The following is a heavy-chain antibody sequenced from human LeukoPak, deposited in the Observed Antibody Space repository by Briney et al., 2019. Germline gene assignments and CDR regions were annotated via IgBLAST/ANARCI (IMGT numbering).Heavy chain of an antibody. J-gene: IGHJ4*02. V-gene: IGHV4-59*01. D-gene: IGHD6-13*01. CDR3: ARQQLPDGTYYFDY. Sequence: SETLSLTCIVSGGSISNYYWSWIRQPPGKGLEWIGYIYYSGSTNYNPSLKSRVTFSVDTSKNHFSLKLSSVTAADTALYYCARQQLPDGTYYFDYWGQGTLVTVSS. CDR2: IYYSGST. CDR1: GGSISNYY.